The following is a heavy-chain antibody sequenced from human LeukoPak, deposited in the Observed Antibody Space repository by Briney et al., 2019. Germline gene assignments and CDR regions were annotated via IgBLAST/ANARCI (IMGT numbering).Heavy chain of an antibody. V-gene: IGHV3-11*01. J-gene: IGHJ4*02. CDR1: GFTFSDYY. D-gene: IGHD3-10*01. CDR2: ISSSGSTI. Sequence: GGSLRLSCAASGFTFSDYYMNWIRQAPGKGLEWVSYISSSGSTIYYADSVRGRFTISRDNAKNSLYLQMNSLRAEDTAVYYCARDRVTVVQGPFDYWGQGTLVTVSS. CDR3: ARDRVTVVQGPFDY.